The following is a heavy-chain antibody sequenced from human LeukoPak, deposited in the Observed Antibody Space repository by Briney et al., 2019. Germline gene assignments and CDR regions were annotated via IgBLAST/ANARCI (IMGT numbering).Heavy chain of an antibody. D-gene: IGHD4-17*01. CDR2: ISAYNGNT. Sequence: WASVKVSCKASGYTFTSYDISWVRQAPGQGLEWMGWISAYNGNTNSAQKLQGRVTITTDTSTNTAYMELRSLRSDGTAVYYCGRGRTVTTDYWGQGTLVTVSS. CDR3: GRGRTVTTDY. V-gene: IGHV1-18*01. CDR1: GYTFTSYD. J-gene: IGHJ4*02.